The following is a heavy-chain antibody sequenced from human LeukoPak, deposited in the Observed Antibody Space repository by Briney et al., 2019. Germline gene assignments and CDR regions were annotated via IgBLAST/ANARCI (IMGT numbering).Heavy chain of an antibody. J-gene: IGHJ4*02. Sequence: RASVKVSCKASGGTFSSYAISWVRQAPGQGLEWMGEIIPIFGTASYAQKFQGRVTITADESTTTAYMELSSLRSEDTAVYYCARANDYTNPRGDYWGQGTLVTVSS. CDR2: IIPIFGTA. CDR1: GGTFSSYA. V-gene: IGHV1-69*13. CDR3: ARANDYTNPRGDY. D-gene: IGHD4-11*01.